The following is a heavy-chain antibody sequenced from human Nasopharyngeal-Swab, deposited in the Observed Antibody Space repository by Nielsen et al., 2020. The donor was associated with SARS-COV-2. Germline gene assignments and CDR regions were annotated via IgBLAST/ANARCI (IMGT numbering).Heavy chain of an antibody. CDR2: IYWDDDR. J-gene: IGHJ3*02. Sequence: WIRQPPGKALEWLALIYWDDDRRYSPSLESRLTITKDTSKNRVVLTMTNMDPVDTATYYCARRGCSSTSCYSDAFDIWGQGTMVTVSS. D-gene: IGHD2-2*02. CDR3: ARRGCSSTSCYSDAFDI. V-gene: IGHV2-5*02.